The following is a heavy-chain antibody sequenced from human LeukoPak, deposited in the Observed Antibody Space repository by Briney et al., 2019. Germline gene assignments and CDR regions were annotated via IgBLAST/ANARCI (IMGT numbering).Heavy chain of an antibody. CDR1: GFTFSSYG. J-gene: IGHJ4*02. Sequence: GGSLRLSCAASGFTFSSYGMHWVRQAPGKGLEWVAVISYDGSNKYYAGSVKGRFTISRDNSKSTLYLQMNSLRAEDTAVYYCAKGPRYYDSSGYYYEGFDYWGQGTLVTVSS. V-gene: IGHV3-30*18. CDR3: AKGPRYYDSSGYYYEGFDY. CDR2: ISYDGSNK. D-gene: IGHD3-22*01.